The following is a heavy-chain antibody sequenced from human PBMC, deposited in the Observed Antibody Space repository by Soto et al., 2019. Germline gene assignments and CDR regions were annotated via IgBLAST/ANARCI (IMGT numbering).Heavy chain of an antibody. D-gene: IGHD6-13*01. Sequence: GASVKVSCKASGYTFTGYYMHWVRQAPGQGLEWMGWINPNSGGTNYAQKFQGRVTMTRDTSISTAYLEPSRLRSDDTAVYYCARSTSSSWYPPIDPWGQGTLVTVSS. CDR3: ARSTSSSWYPPIDP. V-gene: IGHV1-2*02. J-gene: IGHJ5*02. CDR2: INPNSGGT. CDR1: GYTFTGYY.